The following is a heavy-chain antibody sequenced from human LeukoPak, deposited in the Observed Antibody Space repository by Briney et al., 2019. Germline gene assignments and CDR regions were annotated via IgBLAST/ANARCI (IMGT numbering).Heavy chain of an antibody. CDR3: ARHFDFPSAFDI. D-gene: IGHD3-3*01. Sequence: SETLSLTCTASGGSISSRNHYWGWIRQPPGKGLEWIGTIYYSGSTYYNPSLKSRVTISVDTSKNQFSLKLSSVIAADMAVYYCARHFDFPSAFDIWGQGTMVTVSS. J-gene: IGHJ3*02. V-gene: IGHV4-39*01. CDR2: IYYSGST. CDR1: GGSISSRNHY.